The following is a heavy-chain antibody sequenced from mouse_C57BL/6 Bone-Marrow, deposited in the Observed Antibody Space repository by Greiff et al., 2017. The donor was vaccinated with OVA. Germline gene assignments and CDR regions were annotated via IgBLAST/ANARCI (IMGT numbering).Heavy chain of an antibody. D-gene: IGHD2-10*02. CDR1: GYTFTSYW. V-gene: IGHV1-55*01. CDR3: ARQYGNYGYAMDY. Sequence: QVQLQQPGAELVKPGASVKMSCKASGYTFTSYWITWVKQRPGQGLEWIGDIYPGSGSTNYNEKFKSKATLTVDTSSSTAYMQLSSLTSEDSAVYYCARQYGNYGYAMDYWGQGTSVTVSS. J-gene: IGHJ4*01. CDR2: IYPGSGST.